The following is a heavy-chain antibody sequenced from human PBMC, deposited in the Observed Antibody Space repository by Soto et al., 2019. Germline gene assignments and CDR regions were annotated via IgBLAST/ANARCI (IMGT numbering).Heavy chain of an antibody. V-gene: IGHV4-34*01. Sequence: SETLSLTCAVYGGSFSGYYWSWIRQPPGKGLEWIGEINHSGSTYYNPSLKSRVTISVDTSKNQFSLKLSSVTAADTAVYHCARGLAYSSSWKRGYYYYYGMDVWGQGTTVTVSS. CDR3: ARGLAYSSSWKRGYYYYYGMDV. CDR2: INHSGST. J-gene: IGHJ6*02. D-gene: IGHD6-13*01. CDR1: GGSFSGYY.